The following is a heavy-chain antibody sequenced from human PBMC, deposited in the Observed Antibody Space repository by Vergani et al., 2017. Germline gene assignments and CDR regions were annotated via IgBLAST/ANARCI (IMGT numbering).Heavy chain of an antibody. Sequence: QVQLQESGPGLVKPSETRTRKGKGEGGGRRSEQGSGKREEEGKGREWIGGIYTSGSTNYNPSLKSRVTMSVDTSKNQFSLKLSSVTAADTAVYYCARTTHRYSSGWQELGGFDYWGQGTLVTVSS. J-gene: IGHJ4*02. CDR1: GGGRRSEQ. CDR2: IYTSGST. CDR3: ARTTHRYSSGWQELGGFDY. V-gene: IGHV4-4*07. D-gene: IGHD6-19*01.